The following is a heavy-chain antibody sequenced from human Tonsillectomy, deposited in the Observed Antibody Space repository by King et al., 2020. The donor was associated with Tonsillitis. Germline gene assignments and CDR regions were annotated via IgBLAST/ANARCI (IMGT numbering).Heavy chain of an antibody. CDR2: ITGNGGST. Sequence: EVQLVESGGGLVQPGGSLRLSCAASGFTFSSYAVSWVRQAPGKGLEWVSAITGNGGSTYYADSVKGRITISRDNSKNTLYLQMNSLRAEDTAVYYCAKAYLNSHYDILTGYSNWGQGTLVTVSS. J-gene: IGHJ4*02. D-gene: IGHD3-9*01. CDR1: GFTFSSYA. V-gene: IGHV3-23*04. CDR3: AKAYLNSHYDILTGYSN.